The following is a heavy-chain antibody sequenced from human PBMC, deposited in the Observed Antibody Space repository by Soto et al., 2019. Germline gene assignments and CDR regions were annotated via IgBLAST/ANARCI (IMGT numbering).Heavy chain of an antibody. CDR2: IKQDGSAT. J-gene: IGHJ4*02. CDR1: GFTFSASW. CDR3: AHSLAGGSYIFEDYFDY. Sequence: GGSLRLSCAVSGFTFSASWMTWVRQAPGRGLEWLASIKQDGSATYYVDSVKGRFTISRDNAKNSLYLQLTNMDPVDTATYYCAHSLAGGSYIFEDYFDYWGQGTLVTVSS. V-gene: IGHV3-7*03. D-gene: IGHD1-26*01.